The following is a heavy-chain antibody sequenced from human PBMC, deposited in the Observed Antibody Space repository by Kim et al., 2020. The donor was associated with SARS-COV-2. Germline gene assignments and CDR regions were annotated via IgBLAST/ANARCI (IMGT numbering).Heavy chain of an antibody. J-gene: IGHJ4*02. V-gene: IGHV3-48*04. CDR2: TSTI. D-gene: IGHD2-15*01. Sequence: TSTIYYADSVKGRFTISRDNAKNSLYLQMNSLRAEDTAVYYCASGNGGLWGQGTLVAVSS. CDR3: ASGNGGL.